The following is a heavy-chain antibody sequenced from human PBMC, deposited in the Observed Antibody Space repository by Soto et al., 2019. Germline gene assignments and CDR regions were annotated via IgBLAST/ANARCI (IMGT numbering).Heavy chain of an antibody. J-gene: IGHJ4*02. Sequence: GGSLRLSCAASGFTFSSYGMHWVRQAPGKGLEWVAVIWYDGSNKYYADSVKGRFTISRDNSKNTLYLQMNSLRAEDTAVYYCARDQYDFWSGYSAGPAHWGQGTLVTVSS. CDR1: GFTFSSYG. CDR3: ARDQYDFWSGYSAGPAH. V-gene: IGHV3-33*01. CDR2: IWYDGSNK. D-gene: IGHD3-3*01.